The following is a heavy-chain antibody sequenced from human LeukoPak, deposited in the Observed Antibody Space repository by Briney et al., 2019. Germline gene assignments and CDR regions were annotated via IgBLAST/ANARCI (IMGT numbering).Heavy chain of an antibody. V-gene: IGHV3-30*03. CDR3: ARDYGTW. D-gene: IGHD3-10*01. CDR1: GFTFTNYA. J-gene: IGHJ4*02. Sequence: PGGSLRLSCAASGFTFTNYAMHWVRQAPGKGLEWVAVISYDGSNEYYADSVEGRFTISTDNSKNTLYLQMNSLRAEDTAVYYCARDYGTWWGQGTLVTVSS. CDR2: ISYDGSNE.